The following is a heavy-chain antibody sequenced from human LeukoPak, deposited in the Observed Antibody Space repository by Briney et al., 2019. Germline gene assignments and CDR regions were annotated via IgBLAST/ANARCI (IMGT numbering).Heavy chain of an antibody. CDR2: IYYSGST. Sequence: SQTLSLTCSGSGGSISSGDYYWSWIRQPPGKGLEWIGYIYYSGSTYYNPSLKSRVTISVDTSKNQFSLKLSSVTAADTAVYYCARSYGDYRFDPWGQGTLVTVSS. CDR3: ARSYGDYRFDP. D-gene: IGHD4-17*01. V-gene: IGHV4-30-4*01. CDR1: GGSISSGDYY. J-gene: IGHJ5*02.